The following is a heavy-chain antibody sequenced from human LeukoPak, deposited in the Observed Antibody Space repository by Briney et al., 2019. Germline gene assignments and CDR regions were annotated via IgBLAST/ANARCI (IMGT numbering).Heavy chain of an antibody. CDR2: IRSDGTKT. CDR1: GFTFSIYG. CDR3: AKDQATYFDY. Sequence: GGSLSLSCAASGFTFSIYGMHWVRQAPGQGLEWVTFIRSDGTKTHYADSVKGRFTISRDNSKNTLYLQMNSLRAEDTAVYYCAKDQATYFDYWGQGTLVTVSS. D-gene: IGHD5-12*01. J-gene: IGHJ4*02. V-gene: IGHV3-30*02.